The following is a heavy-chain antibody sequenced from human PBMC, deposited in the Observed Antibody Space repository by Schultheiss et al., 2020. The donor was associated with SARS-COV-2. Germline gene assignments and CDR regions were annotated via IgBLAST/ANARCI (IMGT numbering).Heavy chain of an antibody. CDR3: ARDSNRTGTGRN. V-gene: IGHV3-33*01. J-gene: IGHJ4*02. Sequence: GGSLRLSCAASGFTFSSYAMHWVRQAPGKGLEWVAVIWYDGSNKYYADSVKGRFTISRDNAKNSLYLQMNSLRAEDTAVYYCARDSNRTGTGRNWGQGTLVTVSS. CDR2: IWYDGSNK. D-gene: IGHD1-1*01. CDR1: GFTFSSYA.